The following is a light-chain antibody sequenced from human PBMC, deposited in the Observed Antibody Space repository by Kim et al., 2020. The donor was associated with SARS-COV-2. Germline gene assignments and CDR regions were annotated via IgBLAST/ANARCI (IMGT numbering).Light chain of an antibody. J-gene: IGLJ1*01. CDR1: KFGVLS. V-gene: IGLV3-1*01. Sequence: VSPRHTSSFPCSAYKFGVLSAFLFPQKPGQSPVLVIYQDSKRPSWIPVRFSGSNSGNSATLTILGTQAMDESYYYCQAWDISTAVFGTGTKVTVL. CDR2: QDS. CDR3: QAWDISTAV.